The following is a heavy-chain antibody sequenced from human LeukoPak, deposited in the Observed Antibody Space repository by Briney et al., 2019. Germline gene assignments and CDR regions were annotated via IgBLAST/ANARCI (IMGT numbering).Heavy chain of an antibody. CDR3: AHDGYYDFNLGAFDI. Sequence: SGPTLVKPTQTLTLTCTFSGFSLSTYGVXXXXXXXPPGKXXXWLXLIFWNDDKRYSPSLKSRLTITKDTSKNQVVLTMTNMDPVDTAKYFCAHDGYYDFNLGAFDIWGQGTMVTVSS. V-gene: IGHV2-5*01. J-gene: IGHJ3*02. D-gene: IGHD3-3*01. CDR1: GFSLSTYGVX. CDR2: IFWNDDK.